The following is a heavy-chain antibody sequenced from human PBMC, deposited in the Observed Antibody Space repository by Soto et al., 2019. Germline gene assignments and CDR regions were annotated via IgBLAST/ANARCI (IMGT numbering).Heavy chain of an antibody. CDR3: ARFSPPGYYYIDV. J-gene: IGHJ6*03. V-gene: IGHV4-31*03. Sequence: QVQLQESGPGLVKPSQTLSLTCTVSGGSINSGGYYWTWIRQPPGKGLEWTGYIHRSGNTHYNPSLESRLTMSVDTSKNPFSLNLSSVTAADTAIYYCARFSPPGYYYIDVWGKGTSVTVAS. CDR2: IHRSGNT. CDR1: GGSINSGGYY.